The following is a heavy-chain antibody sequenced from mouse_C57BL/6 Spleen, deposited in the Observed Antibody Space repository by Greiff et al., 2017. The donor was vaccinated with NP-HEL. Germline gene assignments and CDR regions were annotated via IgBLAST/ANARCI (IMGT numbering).Heavy chain of an antibody. Sequence: QVQLQQPGAELVMPGASVKLSCKASGYTFTSYWMHWVKQRPGQGLEWIGEIDPSDSYTNYNQKFKGKSTLTVDKSSSTAYMQLSSLTSEDSAVYYCASYGPYAMDYWGQGTSVTVSS. CDR2: IDPSDSYT. CDR1: GYTFTSYW. CDR3: ASYGPYAMDY. D-gene: IGHD1-1*02. J-gene: IGHJ4*01. V-gene: IGHV1-69*01.